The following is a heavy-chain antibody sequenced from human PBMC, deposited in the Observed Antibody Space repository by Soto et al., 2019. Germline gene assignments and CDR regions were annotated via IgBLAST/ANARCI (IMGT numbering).Heavy chain of an antibody. CDR3: AKDRSGVVPAAEPYDAFDI. J-gene: IGHJ3*02. D-gene: IGHD2-2*01. CDR1: GFTFSSYA. Sequence: GGSLRLSCAASGFTFSSYAMSWVRQAPGKGLEWVSAISGSGGSTYYADSVKGRFTISRDNSKNTLYLQMNSLRAEDTAVYYCAKDRSGVVPAAEPYDAFDIWGQGTMVTVSS. CDR2: ISGSGGST. V-gene: IGHV3-23*01.